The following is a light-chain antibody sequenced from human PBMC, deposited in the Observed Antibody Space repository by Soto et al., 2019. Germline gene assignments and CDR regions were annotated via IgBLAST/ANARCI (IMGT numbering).Light chain of an antibody. CDR1: SSDVGGYDF. Sequence: QSALTQPPSASGSPGQSVTISCSGTSSDVGGYDFVSWYQQHPGKAPKLVIYEVTKRPSGVPDRFSGSKSGNTASLTVSGLQADDEADSYCSSYAGSYNFVFGTGTKLTVL. J-gene: IGLJ1*01. CDR2: EVT. CDR3: SSYAGSYNFV. V-gene: IGLV2-8*01.